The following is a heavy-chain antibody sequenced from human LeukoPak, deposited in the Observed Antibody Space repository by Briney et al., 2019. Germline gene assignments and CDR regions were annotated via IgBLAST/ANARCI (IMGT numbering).Heavy chain of an antibody. Sequence: SETLCLTCAVSGGSISSSSYYWGWIRQPPGKGLEWIGSIYYSGSTYYNPSLKSRVSISVDTSKNQFSLKLSSVTAADTAVYYCAREGLGELTLDCWGQGTLVTVSS. CDR2: IYYSGST. J-gene: IGHJ4*02. CDR1: GGSISSSSYY. D-gene: IGHD3-16*01. V-gene: IGHV4-39*02. CDR3: AREGLGELTLDC.